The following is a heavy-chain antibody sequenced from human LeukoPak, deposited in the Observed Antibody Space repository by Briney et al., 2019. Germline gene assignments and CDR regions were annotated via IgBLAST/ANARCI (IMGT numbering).Heavy chain of an antibody. D-gene: IGHD1-26*01. J-gene: IGHJ6*02. CDR2: IIPILGIA. Sequence: GASVKVSCKASGGTFSSYAISWVRQAPGQGLEWMGRIIPILGIANYAQKFQGRVTITADKSTSTAYMEPSSLRSEDTAVYYCARAVGAGYYYGMDVWGQGTTVTVSS. V-gene: IGHV1-69*04. CDR3: ARAVGAGYYYGMDV. CDR1: GGTFSSYA.